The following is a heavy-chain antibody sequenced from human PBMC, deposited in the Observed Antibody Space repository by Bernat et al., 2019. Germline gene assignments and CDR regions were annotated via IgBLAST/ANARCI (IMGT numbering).Heavy chain of an antibody. V-gene: IGHV3-30*18. CDR3: AKEGRGLTYYFDY. Sequence: QVQLVESGGGVVQPGRSLRLSCAASGFTFSGYGLHWVRQAPGKGLEWVAAISNGGSNIYYADSVKGRFTISRDNSKNTLYLQMNSLRAEDTAVYYCAKEGRGLTYYFDYWGQGIVVTVSS. CDR1: GFTFSGYG. CDR2: ISNGGSNI. J-gene: IGHJ4*02. D-gene: IGHD3-10*01.